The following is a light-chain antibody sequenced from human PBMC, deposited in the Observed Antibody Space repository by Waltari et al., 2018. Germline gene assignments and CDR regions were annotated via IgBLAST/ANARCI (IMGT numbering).Light chain of an antibody. Sequence: QPVLTQPPSASASLGASVTLTCTLSSGYSNYKVDWYQQRTGKGPRFVVRGGRGGVWGARGVVIPGRCSGLGAGLNRYLTIKNIPEEDESDYHCGADHGSGSSFVYVFGTGTKVTVL. CDR3: GADHGSGSSFVYV. CDR1: SGYSNYK. V-gene: IGLV9-49*03. CDR2: GGRGGVWG. J-gene: IGLJ1*01.